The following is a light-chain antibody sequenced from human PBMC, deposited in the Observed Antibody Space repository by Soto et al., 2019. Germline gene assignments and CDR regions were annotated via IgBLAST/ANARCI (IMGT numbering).Light chain of an antibody. CDR2: GTS. V-gene: IGKV3-20*01. J-gene: IGKJ5*01. Sequence: EVVLTQSPGTLSLSRGERATLSCRASERIYSAYLGWYQQKPGQAPRLLIYGTSSRATGIPARVSGSGSGTDATLTISRLEPEDFAVYYCQQYGNSPITFGQGTRLEIK. CDR1: ERIYSAY. CDR3: QQYGNSPIT.